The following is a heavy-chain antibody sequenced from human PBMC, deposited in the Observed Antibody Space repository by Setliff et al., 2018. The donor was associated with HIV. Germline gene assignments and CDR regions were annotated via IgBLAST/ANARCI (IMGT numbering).Heavy chain of an antibody. CDR1: GYTLTELS. V-gene: IGHV1-24*01. Sequence: ASVKVSCKVSGYTLTELSMHWVRQAPGKGLEWMGGFDPEDGETIYAQKFQGRVTMTEDTSTDTAYMELSSLRSEDTAVYYCATALYSSGWYGVWQRWFDPWGQGTLVTVSS. J-gene: IGHJ5*02. D-gene: IGHD6-19*01. CDR3: ATALYSSGWYGVWQRWFDP. CDR2: FDPEDGET.